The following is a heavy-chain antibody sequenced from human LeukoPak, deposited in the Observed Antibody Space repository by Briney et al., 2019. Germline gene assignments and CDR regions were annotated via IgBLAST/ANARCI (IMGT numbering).Heavy chain of an antibody. CDR1: GGSISGYF. CDR3: ARGTEKTRISGYYSFDH. Sequence: SETLSLTCTVSGGSISGYFWTWVRQPAGKELEWIGRIYSSGTAYYNPSLESRVTISLDTFNNQFSLKVTSVTAADTAVYYCARGTEKTRISGYYSFDHWGRGLLVTVSS. J-gene: IGHJ4*02. D-gene: IGHD5-12*01. V-gene: IGHV4-4*07. CDR2: IYSSGTA.